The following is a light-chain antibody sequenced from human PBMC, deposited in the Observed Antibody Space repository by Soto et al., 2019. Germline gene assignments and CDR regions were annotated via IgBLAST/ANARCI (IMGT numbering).Light chain of an antibody. CDR1: QTITSD. J-gene: IGKJ1*01. CDR2: AAS. Sequence: DIQMTQSPSSLSASVVDRVTITCLASQTITSDLNWYQQRPGKAPKLLIYAASNLQSGVPSRFSGSGSGTDFTFIISSLQPEDSATYYCQQTYSTPGWTFGQGTKVDIK. CDR3: QQTYSTPGWT. V-gene: IGKV1-39*01.